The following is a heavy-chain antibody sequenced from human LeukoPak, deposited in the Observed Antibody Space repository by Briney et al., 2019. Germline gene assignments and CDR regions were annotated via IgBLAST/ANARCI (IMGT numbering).Heavy chain of an antibody. J-gene: IGHJ4*02. CDR1: GFTFSSYA. Sequence: GGSLRLSCAASGFTFSSYAMSWVRQAPGKGLEWVPAISGSGGSTYYADSVKGRFTISRDNSKNTLYLQMNSLRAEDTAVYYCAKGHIVVVVAATDYWGQGTLVTVSS. CDR3: AKGHIVVVVAATDY. D-gene: IGHD2-15*01. CDR2: ISGSGGST. V-gene: IGHV3-23*01.